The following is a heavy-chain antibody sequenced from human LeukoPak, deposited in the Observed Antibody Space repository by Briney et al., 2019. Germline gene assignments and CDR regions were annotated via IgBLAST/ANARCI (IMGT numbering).Heavy chain of an antibody. CDR3: ARRGYYYYMDV. V-gene: IGHV4-4*09. CDR2: IYTSGST. J-gene: IGHJ6*03. D-gene: IGHD3-10*01. CDR1: GGSISSYY. Sequence: SETLSLTCTVSGGSISSYYWSWIRQPPGKGLEWIGEIYTSGSTNYNPSLKSRVTISVDTSKNQFSLTLSSVTAADTAVYYCARRGYYYYMDVWGKGTTGTVSS.